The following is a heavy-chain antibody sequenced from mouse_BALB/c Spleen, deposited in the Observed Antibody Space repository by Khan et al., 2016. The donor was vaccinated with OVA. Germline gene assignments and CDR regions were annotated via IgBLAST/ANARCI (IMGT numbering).Heavy chain of an antibody. D-gene: IGHD2-10*01. V-gene: IGHV9-3-1*01. J-gene: IGHJ4*01. Sequence: QIQLVQSGPELKKPGETVKISCKASGYTFTNYGMNWVKQSPGKALKWMGWINTYTGEPTYADDFKGRFAFSLETSASTAYLQINNLKNADTATXFCARPPYFSYAMNHWGQGTSVTVSS. CDR3: ARPPYFSYAMNH. CDR1: GYTFTNYG. CDR2: INTYTGEP.